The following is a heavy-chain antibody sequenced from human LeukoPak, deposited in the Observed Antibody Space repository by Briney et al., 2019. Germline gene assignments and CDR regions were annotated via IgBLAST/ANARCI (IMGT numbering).Heavy chain of an antibody. J-gene: IGHJ6*02. CDR2: INHRGST. CDR1: GGSFSGYF. CDR3: ARGPSLLWFGELSPIYGMDV. V-gene: IGHV4-34*01. D-gene: IGHD3-10*01. Sequence: SETLSLTCAVYGGSFSGYFWNWIRQPPGKGLESMGEINHRGSTNYNASLKSRVTMSVDTSKSHFSLNLSSATAADTAVYYCARGPSLLWFGELSPIYGMDVWGQGTTVTVSS.